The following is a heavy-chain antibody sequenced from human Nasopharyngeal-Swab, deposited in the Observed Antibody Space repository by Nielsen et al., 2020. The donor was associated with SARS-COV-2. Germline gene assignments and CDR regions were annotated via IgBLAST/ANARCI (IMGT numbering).Heavy chain of an antibody. CDR1: GAPISYSTFY. CDR3: VRSSSWYYFDY. CDR2: IYYNGNT. Sequence: SDTLSLTCTVSGAPISYSTFYWGWIRQPPGKGLEWIGNIYYNGNTYHNPSLKSRLTIPVDKSKNQFSLQLSSVTAADTAVYYCVRSSSWYYFDYWAQGTQVTVSS. D-gene: IGHD6-13*01. J-gene: IGHJ4*02. V-gene: IGHV4-39*01.